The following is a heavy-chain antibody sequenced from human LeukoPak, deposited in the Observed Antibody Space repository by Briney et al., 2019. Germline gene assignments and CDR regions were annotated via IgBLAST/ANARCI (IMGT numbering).Heavy chain of an antibody. CDR3: AREFFGSYPGSYYYYGMDV. V-gene: IGHV3-7*01. CDR1: GFTFTSYW. D-gene: IGHD1-26*01. CDR2: IKQDGSEK. Sequence: GGSLRLSCAASGFTFTSYWMSWVRQAPGKGLEWVANIKQDGSEKYYVDYVKGRFAISRDNAKNSLYLQMNSLRAEDTAIYYCAREFFGSYPGSYYYYGMDVWGQGTTVTVSS. J-gene: IGHJ6*02.